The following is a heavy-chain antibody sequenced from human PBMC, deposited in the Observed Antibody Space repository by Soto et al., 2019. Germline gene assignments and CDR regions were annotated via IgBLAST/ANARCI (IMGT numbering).Heavy chain of an antibody. J-gene: IGHJ4*02. Sequence: EVQLVESGGGLVQPGRSLRLSCAASGFTFDDYAMHWVRQAPGKGLEWVSGISWNSGSIGYADSVKGRFTISRENAKNSLYLQMNSLRAEDTALYYCATSPHYDFWSGHQTRFDYWGQGTLVTVSS. V-gene: IGHV3-9*01. CDR1: GFTFDDYA. CDR3: ATSPHYDFWSGHQTRFDY. CDR2: ISWNSGSI. D-gene: IGHD3-3*01.